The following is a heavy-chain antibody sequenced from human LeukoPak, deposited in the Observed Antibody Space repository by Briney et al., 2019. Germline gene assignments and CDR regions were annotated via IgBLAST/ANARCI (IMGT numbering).Heavy chain of an antibody. V-gene: IGHV1-8*01. D-gene: IGHD4-23*01. CDR3: ARAGGDYGGSDFDY. Sequence: ASVKVSCKASGYTFTSYDVNWVRQATGQGLEWMGWMNPNSGNTGYAQKFQGRVTMTRNTSISTAYMELSSLRSEDTAVYYCARAGGDYGGSDFDYWGQGTLVTVSS. CDR2: MNPNSGNT. J-gene: IGHJ4*02. CDR1: GYTFTSYD.